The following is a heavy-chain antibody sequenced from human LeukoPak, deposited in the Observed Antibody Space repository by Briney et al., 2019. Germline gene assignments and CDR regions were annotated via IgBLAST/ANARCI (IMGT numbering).Heavy chain of an antibody. J-gene: IGHJ4*02. D-gene: IGHD5-12*01. CDR3: ARGGGYASPIGY. V-gene: IGHV4-59*01. CDR2: IYHSGST. CDR1: GGSISTYY. Sequence: SETLSLTCTLSGGSISTYYCSWIRQPPGKGLEWIGYIYHSGSTNYNPSLKSRVTISVDTSKNQFSLKLSSVTAVDTAVYYCARGGGYASPIGYWGQGALVTVSS.